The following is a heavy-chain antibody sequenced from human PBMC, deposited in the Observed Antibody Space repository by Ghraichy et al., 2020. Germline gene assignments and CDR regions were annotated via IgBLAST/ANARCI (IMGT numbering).Heavy chain of an antibody. CDR2: IWYDGSNK. Sequence: GESLNISCAASGFTFSSYGMHWVRQAPGKGLEWVAVIWYDGSNKYYADSVKGRFTISRDNSKNTLYLQMNSLRAEDTAVYYCAREYYDFWSGYYYYYGTDVWGQGTTVTVSS. V-gene: IGHV3-33*01. D-gene: IGHD3-3*01. J-gene: IGHJ6*02. CDR1: GFTFSSYG. CDR3: AREYYDFWSGYYYYYGTDV.